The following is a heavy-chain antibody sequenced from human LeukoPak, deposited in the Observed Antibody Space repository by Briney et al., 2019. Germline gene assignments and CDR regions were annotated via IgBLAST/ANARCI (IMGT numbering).Heavy chain of an antibody. D-gene: IGHD4/OR15-4a*01. J-gene: IGHJ4*02. CDR3: ARRAGAYSHPYDY. CDR1: GFTVSTNS. Sequence: PGGSLRLSCTVSGFTVSTNSMSWVRQAPGKGLEWGSFIYSDNTHYSDSVQGRFTISRDTPKNTLYLQMNSLRAEDTAVYYCARRAGAYSHPYDYWGQGTLVTVSS. CDR2: IYSDNT. V-gene: IGHV3-66*02.